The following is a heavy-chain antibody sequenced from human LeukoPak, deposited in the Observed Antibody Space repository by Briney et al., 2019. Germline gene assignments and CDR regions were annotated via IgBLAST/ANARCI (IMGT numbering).Heavy chain of an antibody. CDR3: ARGGIGYCSSTSCYTGSSYYYYYYMDV. Sequence: GASVKVSCKASGFTFSNYDINWVRQAPGQGLEWMGWLNPKSGDTGYAQKFQGRVTITADESTSTAYMELSSLRSEDTAVYYCARGGIGYCSSTSCYTGSSYYYYYYMDVWGKGTTVTVSS. CDR2: LNPKSGDT. CDR1: GFTFSNYD. D-gene: IGHD2-2*02. V-gene: IGHV1-8*03. J-gene: IGHJ6*03.